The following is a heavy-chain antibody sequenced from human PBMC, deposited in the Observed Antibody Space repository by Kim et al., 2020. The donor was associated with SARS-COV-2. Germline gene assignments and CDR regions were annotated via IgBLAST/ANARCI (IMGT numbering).Heavy chain of an antibody. CDR2: INEPGTDK. Sequence: WGSLRLSCAVSGFRFSYSWMSWVRQAPGKGLEWVANINEPGTDKYYVDSLEGRFIISRDNAKSSLYLQMNSLRVEDTAVYFCARDPHRGALDYWGQGVLVTVSS. CDR1: GFRFSYSW. D-gene: IGHD2-15*01. CDR3: ARDPHRGALDY. V-gene: IGHV3-7*01. J-gene: IGHJ4*02.